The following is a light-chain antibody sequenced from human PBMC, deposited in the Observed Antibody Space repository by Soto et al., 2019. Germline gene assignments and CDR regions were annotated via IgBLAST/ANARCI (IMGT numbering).Light chain of an antibody. J-gene: IGKJ1*01. CDR2: GAS. Sequence: ELVVTQSPGTLALSPGERATLSCRASQSISSGYLAWYQQRPGQPPRLLIYGASSRATGIPDRFSGSASGTDFTLTISRLEPEDFAVYYCQQYGGLPRTFGQGTKVDI. CDR3: QQYGGLPRT. CDR1: QSISSGY. V-gene: IGKV3-20*01.